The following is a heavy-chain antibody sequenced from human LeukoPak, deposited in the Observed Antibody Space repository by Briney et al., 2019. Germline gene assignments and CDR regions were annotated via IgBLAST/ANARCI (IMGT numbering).Heavy chain of an antibody. CDR1: GDSVSNNIAA. V-gene: IGHV6-1*01. CDR2: TYYRSKWYN. J-gene: IGHJ3*02. CDR3: TREDRDTFDI. Sequence: SQTLSLTCAISGDSVSNNIAAWTWIRQSPSRGLEWPGRTYYRSKWYNDYVVSVRGRITVNPDTSKNQFSLQLNSVTPEDTAVYYCTREDRDTFDIWGQGTVVTVSS.